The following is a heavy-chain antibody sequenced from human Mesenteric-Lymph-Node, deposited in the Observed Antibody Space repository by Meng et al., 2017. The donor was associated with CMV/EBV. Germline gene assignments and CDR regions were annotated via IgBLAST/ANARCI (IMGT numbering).Heavy chain of an antibody. V-gene: IGHV3-53*01. CDR3: ARDSGGAGMDV. CDR2: IYSGGST. CDR1: DFIVSNKY. J-gene: IGHJ6*02. D-gene: IGHD1-26*01. Sequence: GESLKISCAGSDFIVSNKYMTWVRQAPGKGLEWVSIIYSGGSTNYAGSVKGRFTISRDSSKNTVYLQMNSLRVEDTAVYYCARDSGGAGMDVWGQGTTVTVSS.